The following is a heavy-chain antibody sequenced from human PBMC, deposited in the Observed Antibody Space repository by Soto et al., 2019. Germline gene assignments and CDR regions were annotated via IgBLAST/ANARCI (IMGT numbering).Heavy chain of an antibody. CDR1: GYTFTGYY. CDR2: INPNSGGT. CDR3: ARGIAARQYWFEP. D-gene: IGHD6-6*01. Sequence: ASVKVSCKASGYTFTGYYMHWVRQAPGQGLEWMGWINPNSGGTNYAQKFQGWVTMTRDTSISTAYMELSRLRSDDTAVYYCARGIAARQYWFEPLGQGTLVSVS. V-gene: IGHV1-2*04. J-gene: IGHJ5*02.